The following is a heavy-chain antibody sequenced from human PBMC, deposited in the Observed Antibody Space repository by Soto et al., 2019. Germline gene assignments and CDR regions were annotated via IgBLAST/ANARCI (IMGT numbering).Heavy chain of an antibody. CDR3: VKDSPWVWNYNDGPLMDV. V-gene: IGHV3-23*01. D-gene: IGHD1-7*01. CDR1: GFTFSTYA. Sequence: EVQLLESGGGLVQPGGSLRLSCVASGFTFSTYAMSWVRQAPGKGLEWVTGINGGGGTTYYADSVRGRFTISRDNSKTTLFLQMNSVRAEDTAVYYCVKDSPWVWNYNDGPLMDVWGKGTTVAVSS. CDR2: INGGGGTT. J-gene: IGHJ6*03.